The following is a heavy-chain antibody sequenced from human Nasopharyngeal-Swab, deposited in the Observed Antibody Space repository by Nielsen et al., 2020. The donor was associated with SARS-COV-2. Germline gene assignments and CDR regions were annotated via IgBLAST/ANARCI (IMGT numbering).Heavy chain of an antibody. CDR3: ARLFLSISGCDFDY. V-gene: IGHV4-4*02. Sequence: SETLSLTCAVSGGSNSIINWWSWVRQPPGKGLEWIGEIYHSGSTTYNPSLKSRVTISVDKSKNQFSLKLSSVTAADTAVYYCARLFLSISGCDFDYWGQGTLVTVSS. CDR2: IYHSGST. D-gene: IGHD6-19*01. J-gene: IGHJ4*02. CDR1: GGSNSIINW.